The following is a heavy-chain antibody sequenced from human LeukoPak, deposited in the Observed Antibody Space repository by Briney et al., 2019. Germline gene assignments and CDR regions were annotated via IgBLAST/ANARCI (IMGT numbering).Heavy chain of an antibody. CDR1: GFTFSNYA. Sequence: GGSLRLSCAASGFTFSNYAMRWVRQAPGKGLEYVSAVSSNGGSTYYADSVKGRFTISRDNSKNTLYLQMGSLRAEDMAVYYCARRGSYWHFDYWGQGTLVTVSS. D-gene: IGHD1-26*01. J-gene: IGHJ4*02. CDR3: ARRGSYWHFDY. CDR2: VSSNGGST. V-gene: IGHV3-64*02.